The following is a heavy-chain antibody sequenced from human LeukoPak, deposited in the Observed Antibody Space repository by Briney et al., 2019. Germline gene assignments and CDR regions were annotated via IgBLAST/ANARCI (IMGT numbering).Heavy chain of an antibody. CDR3: ARGGITMVRGIYFDY. CDR1: GYSLSSGYY. V-gene: IGHV4-38-2*02. CDR2: VDHSGGT. Sequence: SETLSLTCTVSGYSLSSGYYWGWIRQPPGKGLEWIGSVDHSGGTYYNPSLRSRVSISVDTSKNQFSLKLSSVTAVDTAVYYCARGGITMVRGIYFDYWGQGILVTVSS. J-gene: IGHJ4*02. D-gene: IGHD3-10*01.